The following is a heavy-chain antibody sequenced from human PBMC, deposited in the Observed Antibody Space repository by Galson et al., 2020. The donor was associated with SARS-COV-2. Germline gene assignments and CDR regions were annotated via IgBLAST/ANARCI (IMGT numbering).Heavy chain of an antibody. CDR3: ARDPAHDYGDYVGPRKYNTGVNDAFDI. J-gene: IGHJ3*02. D-gene: IGHD4-17*01. V-gene: IGHV3-7*01. CDR2: IKQDGSEK. CDR1: GFTFSSYW. Sequence: GESLKISCAASGFTFSSYWMSWVRQAPGKGLEWVANIKQDGSEKYYVDSVKGRFTISRDNAKNSLYLQMNSLRAEDTAVYYCARDPAHDYGDYVGPRKYNTGVNDAFDIWGQGTMVTVSS.